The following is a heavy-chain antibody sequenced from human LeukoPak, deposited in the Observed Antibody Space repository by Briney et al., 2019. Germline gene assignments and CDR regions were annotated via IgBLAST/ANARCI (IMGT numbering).Heavy chain of an antibody. CDR1: GGTFSSYA. CDR3: ARGAYDILTGYYKCLHY. Sequence: SVKVSCKASGGTFSSYAISRVRQAPGQGLEWMGGIIPIFGTANYAQKFQGRVTITADESTSTAYMELSSLRSEDTAVYYCARGAYDILTGYYKCLHYWGQGTLVTVSS. J-gene: IGHJ4*02. CDR2: IIPIFGTA. V-gene: IGHV1-69*13. D-gene: IGHD3-9*01.